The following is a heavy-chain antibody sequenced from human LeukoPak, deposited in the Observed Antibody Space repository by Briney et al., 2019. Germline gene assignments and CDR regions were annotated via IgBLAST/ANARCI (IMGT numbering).Heavy chain of an antibody. CDR2: ISSSSSTI. D-gene: IGHD3-22*01. V-gene: IGHV3-48*04. J-gene: IGHJ3*02. CDR1: GSTFSSYS. Sequence: GGSLRLSCAASGSTFSSYSMNWVRQAPGKGLEWVSYISSSSSTIYYADSVKGRFTISRDNAKNSLYLQMNSLRAEDTAVYYCAREGRDYYDSSGYPPDIWGQGTMVTVSS. CDR3: AREGRDYYDSSGYPPDI.